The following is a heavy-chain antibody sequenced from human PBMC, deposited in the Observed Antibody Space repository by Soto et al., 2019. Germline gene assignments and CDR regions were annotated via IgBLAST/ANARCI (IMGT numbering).Heavy chain of an antibody. D-gene: IGHD3-3*01. V-gene: IGHV3-30-3*01. Sequence: GGSLRLSCAASGFTFSSYAMHWVRQAPGKGLECVVVISYDASNKYHADSVKGRFTISRDNSKNTLYLQMNSLRAEDTAVYYCARSLRVQDYYYYGMDVWGPGTTVTVSS. J-gene: IGHJ6*02. CDR1: GFTFSSYA. CDR2: ISYDASNK. CDR3: ARSLRVQDYYYYGMDV.